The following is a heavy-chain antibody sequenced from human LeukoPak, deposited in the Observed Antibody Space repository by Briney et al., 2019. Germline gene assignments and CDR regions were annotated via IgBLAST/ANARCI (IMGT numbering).Heavy chain of an antibody. J-gene: IGHJ5*02. D-gene: IGHD5-18*01. CDR1: GGTFSSYA. V-gene: IGHV1-69*13. Sequence: SVKVSCTASGGTFSSYAISWVRQAPGQGLEWMGGIIPIFGTANYAQKFQGRVTITADESTSTAYMELSSLRSEDTAVYYCARGTAMDGRYNWFDPWGQGTLVTVSS. CDR3: ARGTAMDGRYNWFDP. CDR2: IIPIFGTA.